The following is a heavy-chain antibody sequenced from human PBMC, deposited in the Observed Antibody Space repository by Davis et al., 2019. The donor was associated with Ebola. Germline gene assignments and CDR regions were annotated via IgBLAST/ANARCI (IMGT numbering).Heavy chain of an antibody. V-gene: IGHV3-23*01. CDR1: GFTFSNYA. Sequence: GESLKTPCAAPGFTFSNYAMNWVRQAPGKGLEWVSTISGSGDSTYYADPVKRRFTISRDDSKNTLYLQMPSLKAEDTAVYYCAKDRRRDTMIAVVITWIDYWSQGTLVTVSS. CDR3: AKDRRRDTMIAVVITWIDY. J-gene: IGHJ4*02. CDR2: ISGSGDST. D-gene: IGHD3-22*01.